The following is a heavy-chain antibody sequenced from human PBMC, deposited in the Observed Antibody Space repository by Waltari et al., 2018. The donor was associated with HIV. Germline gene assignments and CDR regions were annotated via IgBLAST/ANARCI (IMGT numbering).Heavy chain of an antibody. V-gene: IGHV3-66*01. CDR3: VRERNTVTTTSYYFDY. Sequence: VQLVESGGGLVQSGGSRRVACAALGFHGGANYVGWCRQAPGRGLEWVSLITHLGATFYADSVKDRFIIARDTSMNTVDLQMNSLRVEDTAVYYCVRERNTVTTTSYYFDYWGQGTLVTVSS. CDR2: ITHLGAT. CDR1: GFHGGANY. J-gene: IGHJ4*02. D-gene: IGHD4-17*01.